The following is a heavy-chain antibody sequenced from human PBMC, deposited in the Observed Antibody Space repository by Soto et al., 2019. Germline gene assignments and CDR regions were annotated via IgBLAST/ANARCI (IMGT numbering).Heavy chain of an antibody. CDR2: ISLSGSQI. CDR1: GLMYSSYS. V-gene: IGHV3-21*01. J-gene: IGHJ6*02. Sequence: EVQLVESGGGLFKPGGSVRLSCVASGLMYSSYSMSWVRQAPGKGLEWVAFISLSGSQINYAASVECRFTIARDNAKNALYLQMNTVRVEDTAIYYCARVISCGGGTCSSVHQYYGMDVWGPGTTVTVSS. D-gene: IGHD2-21*01. CDR3: ARVISCGGGTCSSVHQYYGMDV.